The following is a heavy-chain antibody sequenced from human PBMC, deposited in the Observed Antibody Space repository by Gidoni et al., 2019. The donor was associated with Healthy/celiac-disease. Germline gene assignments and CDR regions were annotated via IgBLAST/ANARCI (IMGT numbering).Heavy chain of an antibody. CDR1: GGSISSSSYY. Sequence: QLQLQESGPGLVKPSETLSLTCTVSGGSISSSSYYWGWIRQPPGKGLEWIGSIYYSGSTYYNPSLKSRVTISVDTSKNQFSLKLSSVTAADTAVYYCARPFRYCYGGSCYVGAFDIWGQGTMVTVSS. CDR3: ARPFRYCYGGSCYVGAFDI. D-gene: IGHD2-15*01. CDR2: IYYSGST. J-gene: IGHJ3*02. V-gene: IGHV4-39*01.